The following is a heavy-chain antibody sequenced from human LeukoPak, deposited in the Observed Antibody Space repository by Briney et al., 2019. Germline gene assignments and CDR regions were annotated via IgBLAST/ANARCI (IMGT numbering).Heavy chain of an antibody. CDR1: GGSISSGDYY. CDR2: IYYSGNT. D-gene: IGHD3-22*01. J-gene: IGHJ5*02. CDR3: ARVSDYYDSSGYPTP. Sequence: PSETLSLTCTVSGGSISSGDYYWSWIRQPPGKGLEWIGYIYYSGNTYYNPSLKSRVTISVDTSKNQFSLKLSSVTAADTAVYYCARVSDYYDSSGYPTPWGQGTLVTVSS. V-gene: IGHV4-30-4*01.